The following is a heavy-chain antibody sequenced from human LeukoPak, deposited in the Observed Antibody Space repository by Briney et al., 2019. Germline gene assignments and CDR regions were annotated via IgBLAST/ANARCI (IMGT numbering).Heavy chain of an antibody. CDR3: ARDRGDSSGYYYVVGAFDI. Sequence: PGGSLRLSCAASGFTFDDYGMSWVRQAPGKGLEWVSGINWNGVSTGYADSVKGRFTISRYNAKNSLYLQMNSLRAEDTALYHCARDRGDSSGYYYVVGAFDIWGQGTMVTVSS. D-gene: IGHD3-22*01. CDR2: INWNGVST. J-gene: IGHJ3*02. CDR1: GFTFDDYG. V-gene: IGHV3-20*01.